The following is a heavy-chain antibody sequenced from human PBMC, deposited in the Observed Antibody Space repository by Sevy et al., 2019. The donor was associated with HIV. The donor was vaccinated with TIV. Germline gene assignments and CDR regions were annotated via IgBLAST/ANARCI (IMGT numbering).Heavy chain of an antibody. Sequence: GGSLRLSCAASGFTFSDYYMSWIRQAPGKGLEWVSYISSSGSTIYYADSVKGRFTISRDNAKNSLYLQMNSLRAEDTAVYYCARDISVAGTGYYYYYYMDVWGKGTTVTVSS. D-gene: IGHD6-19*01. CDR3: ARDISVAGTGYYYYYYMDV. J-gene: IGHJ6*03. CDR1: GFTFSDYY. CDR2: ISSSGSTI. V-gene: IGHV3-11*01.